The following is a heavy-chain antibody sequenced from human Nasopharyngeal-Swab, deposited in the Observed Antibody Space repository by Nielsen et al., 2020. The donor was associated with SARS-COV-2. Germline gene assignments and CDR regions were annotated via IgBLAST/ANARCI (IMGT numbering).Heavy chain of an antibody. CDR2: IDPSDSYT. Sequence: GESLKISCKGSGYSFSSYWISWVRQIPGKGLEWMGRIDPSDSYTSYSPSFQGHVTISADKSISTAYLQWSSLKASDTAMYYCARHHKGRRGYSYLDYWGQGTLVTVSS. J-gene: IGHJ4*02. CDR3: ARHHKGRRGYSYLDY. CDR1: GYSFSSYW. D-gene: IGHD5-18*01. V-gene: IGHV5-10-1*01.